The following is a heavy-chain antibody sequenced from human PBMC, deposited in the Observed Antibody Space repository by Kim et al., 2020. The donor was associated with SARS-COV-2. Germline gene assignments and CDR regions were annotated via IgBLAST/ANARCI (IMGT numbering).Heavy chain of an antibody. V-gene: IGHV4-31*03. D-gene: IGHD3-3*01. CDR3: AGAHRTSFGVVEYMDV. Sequence: SETLSLTCTVSGGSISSGGYYWSWIRPHPGKDLEWIGYIYYSGSTYYNPSLKSRITISVDTSKNQFSLKLSSVTAADTAVYYCAGAHRTSFGVVEYMDVWGQGTMVTVSS. J-gene: IGHJ6*02. CDR2: IYYSGST. CDR1: GGSISSGGYY.